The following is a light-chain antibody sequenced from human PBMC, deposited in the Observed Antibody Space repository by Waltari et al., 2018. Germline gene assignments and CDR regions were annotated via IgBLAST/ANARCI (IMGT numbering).Light chain of an antibody. CDR1: QNINIY. CDR3: QESYSNPWT. J-gene: IGKJ1*01. Sequence: DLQVTQSPPSLSAAVGNRVPITCRKSQNINIYLNWYQHKVGKAPKLLIYAASNLQSGIPSKFSGTGSGTDFTLTISSLQPEDVATYYCQESYSNPWTFGQGTKVEIK. V-gene: IGKV1-39*01. CDR2: AAS.